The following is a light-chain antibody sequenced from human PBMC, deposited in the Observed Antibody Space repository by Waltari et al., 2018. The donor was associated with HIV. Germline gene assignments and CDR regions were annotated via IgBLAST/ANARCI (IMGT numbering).Light chain of an antibody. V-gene: IGLV1-44*01. CDR3: AAWDDSLNGYV. CDR1: SFNISRNA. Sequence: QSVLPQSCSPSGPPRQRVPTSCAGCSFNISRNALSWYQHLPGTAPKLLIQNNNKRTTGIPDRFSGSKAGTSASLAISVLQAEDESDYYCAAWDDSLNGYVFGSGTKVTVL. J-gene: IGLJ1*01. CDR2: NNN.